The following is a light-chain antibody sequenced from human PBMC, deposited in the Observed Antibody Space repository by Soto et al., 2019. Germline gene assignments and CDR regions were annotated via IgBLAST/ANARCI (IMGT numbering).Light chain of an antibody. J-gene: IGLJ3*02. CDR2: EVS. CDR1: SSDVGGYNY. Sequence: VLTQPASVSGSPGQSITISCTGTSSDVGGYNYVSWYQQHPGKAPKLMIYEVSNRPSGLSNRFFGSKSGNTASLTISGLQTEDEADYYCSSFTSINTRVFSGGTKVTVL. CDR3: SSFTSINTRV. V-gene: IGLV2-14*01.